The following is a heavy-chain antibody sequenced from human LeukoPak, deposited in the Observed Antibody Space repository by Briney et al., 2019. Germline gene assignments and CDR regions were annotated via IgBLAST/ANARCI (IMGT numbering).Heavy chain of an antibody. D-gene: IGHD5-18*01. V-gene: IGHV3-74*01. Sequence: GGSLRLSCAASRFTFSSYAMSWVRQAPGKGLEWVSRINSDGSSTSYADSVKGRFTIPRDNAKNTLYLQMNSLRAEDTAVYYCAREIHDWGQGTLVTVSS. CDR2: INSDGSST. CDR1: RFTFSSYA. CDR3: AREIHD. J-gene: IGHJ4*02.